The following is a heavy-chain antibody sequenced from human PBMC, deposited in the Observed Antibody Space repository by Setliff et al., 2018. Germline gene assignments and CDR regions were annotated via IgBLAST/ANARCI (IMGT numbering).Heavy chain of an antibody. CDR2: IFYSGRT. V-gene: IGHV4-39*01. Sequence: LSLTCTVPGASITNINYYWGLIRQPPGKGLEWIGSIFYSGRTFYNPSLKSRVTISVDTSKNQFSLTLSSVTAADTAVYYCARLPNYVWGSPVDYWGQGTLVTVSS. CDR3: ARLPNYVWGSPVDY. J-gene: IGHJ4*02. D-gene: IGHD3-16*01. CDR1: GASITNINYY.